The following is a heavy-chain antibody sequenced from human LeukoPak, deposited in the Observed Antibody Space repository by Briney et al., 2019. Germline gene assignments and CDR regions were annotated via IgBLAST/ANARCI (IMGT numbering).Heavy chain of an antibody. Sequence: SQTLSLTCAISGDSVSGNSVAWNWIRQSPSRGLEWLGRTYYRSKWFKEYAVSVKSRLTINPDTSKNQFSLQLNSVTPEDTAVYYCARGNSQTKSFDYWGQGSLVTVSS. V-gene: IGHV6-1*01. J-gene: IGHJ4*02. CDR2: TYYRSKWFK. CDR1: GDSVSGNSVA. D-gene: IGHD4-23*01. CDR3: ARGNSQTKSFDY.